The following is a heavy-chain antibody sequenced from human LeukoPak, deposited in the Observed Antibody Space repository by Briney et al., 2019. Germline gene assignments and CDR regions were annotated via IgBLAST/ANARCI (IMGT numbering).Heavy chain of an antibody. Sequence: GGSLRLSCAASGFTFSTYEMSWVRQAPGKGLEWVSAISGSGDSTYSTDSVKGRFTISRDNSKNTLYLQMNSLRAEDTAVYYCAKKVPANWGSYFDYWGQGTLVTVSS. V-gene: IGHV3-23*01. CDR1: GFTFSTYE. D-gene: IGHD7-27*01. CDR2: ISGSGDST. J-gene: IGHJ4*02. CDR3: AKKVPANWGSYFDY.